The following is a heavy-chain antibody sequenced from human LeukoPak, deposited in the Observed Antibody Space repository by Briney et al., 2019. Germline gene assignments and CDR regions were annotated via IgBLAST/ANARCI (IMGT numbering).Heavy chain of an antibody. V-gene: IGHV3-48*03. J-gene: IGHJ6*02. D-gene: IGHD4/OR15-4a*01. Sequence: AGSLRLSCAASGFTFSSYEMNWVRQAPAKGLAWVSYISSSGSTIYYADSVKGRFTISRDNAKNSLYLQMNSLRAEDTAVYYCASEPMVPYGMDVWGQGTTVTLSS. CDR2: ISSSGSTI. CDR3: ASEPMVPYGMDV. CDR1: GFTFSSYE.